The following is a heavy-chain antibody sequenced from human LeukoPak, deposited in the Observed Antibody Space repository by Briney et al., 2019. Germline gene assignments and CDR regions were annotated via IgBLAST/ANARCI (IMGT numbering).Heavy chain of an antibody. Sequence: APVKVSCTASGYTFTSYYMHWVRQAPGQGREWRGIINPSGGRTSYAQKFQGRVTMTKDTSTSTVYMELSSLRSEDTAVYYCAREKGIPMVRGVIYYYYGMDAWGQGTTVTVSS. V-gene: IGHV1-46*01. J-gene: IGHJ6*02. CDR2: INPSGGRT. D-gene: IGHD3-10*01. CDR1: GYTFTSYY. CDR3: AREKGIPMVRGVIYYYYGMDA.